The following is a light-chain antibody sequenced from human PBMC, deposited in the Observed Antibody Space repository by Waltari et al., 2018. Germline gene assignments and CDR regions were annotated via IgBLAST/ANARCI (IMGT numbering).Light chain of an antibody. J-gene: IGKJ2*01. V-gene: IGKV3-15*01. CDR1: QSLGRN. CDR2: DAS. CDR3: QQSYSTPRYT. Sequence: EIVVTQSPVTLSASPGERATLSCRASQSLGRNLAWYQQRPGQAPSLLIYDASTRATGVPARFSGSGSQTEFTLTISSLQSEDFAVYYCQQSYSTPRYTFGQGTKLEIK.